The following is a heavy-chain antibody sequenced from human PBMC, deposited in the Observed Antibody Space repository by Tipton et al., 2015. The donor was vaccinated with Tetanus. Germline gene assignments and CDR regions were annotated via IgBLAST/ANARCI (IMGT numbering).Heavy chain of an antibody. D-gene: IGHD3-16*01. V-gene: IGHV4-61*08. Sequence: TLSLTCSVSGGSLRSDDYQWNWIRQPPGKGLEWLAYIYYSGSTYYNPSLKSRVTMSLDTSKNQFSLKMTSVTAADTAVYFCEGDDYYETSLRDYYGEEVWGQGTTVTVSS. CDR2: IYYSGST. CDR3: EGDDYYETSLRDYYGEEV. J-gene: IGHJ6*02. CDR1: GGSLRSDDYQ.